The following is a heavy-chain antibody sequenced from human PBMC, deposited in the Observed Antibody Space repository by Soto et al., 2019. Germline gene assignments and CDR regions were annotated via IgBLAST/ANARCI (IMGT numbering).Heavy chain of an antibody. Sequence: LTCAASGASVSSTYWWSWVRQPPGKGPEWIGEINHRGSANYNPSLKSRVTMSLDISKSQFSLRLTSVTAADTAVYFCARYNAASGTYYFDYWGRGALVTVSS. J-gene: IGHJ4*02. CDR2: INHRGSA. CDR1: GASVSSTYW. CDR3: ARYNAASGTYYFDY. V-gene: IGHV4-4*01. D-gene: IGHD6-13*01.